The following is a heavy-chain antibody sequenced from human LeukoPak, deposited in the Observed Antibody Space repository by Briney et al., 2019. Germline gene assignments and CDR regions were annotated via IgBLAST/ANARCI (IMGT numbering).Heavy chain of an antibody. CDR3: AKDWTTACTATHCDS. V-gene: IGHV3-23*01. CDR1: GFTLSDYY. J-gene: IGHJ4*02. D-gene: IGHD6-13*01. Sequence: GGSLRLSCTASGFTLSDYYMTWIRLAPGKGLEWVASINNDGGNTYYADPVKGRFTISRDNSINTLSLQMNSLTADDTAVYFCAKDWTTACTATHCDSWGQGTLVTVSS. CDR2: INNDGGNT.